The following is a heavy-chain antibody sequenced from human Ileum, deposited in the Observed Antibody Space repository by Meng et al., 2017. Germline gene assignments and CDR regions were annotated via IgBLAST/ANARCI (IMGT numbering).Heavy chain of an antibody. Sequence: QLPESVPGRVNPSLSPSLTCNVFGGSISSGAYSWSWIRPHPGKGLEWIGYIYYSGITSHSPSLKSLATITVDMSKNQFSLRLKSVTAADTAVYYGARAADGGNYRGWYFDLWGRGTLVTVSS. J-gene: IGHJ2*01. CDR1: GGSISSGAYS. V-gene: IGHV4-31*01. D-gene: IGHD4/OR15-4a*01. CDR3: ARAADGGNYRGWYFDL. CDR2: IYYSGIT.